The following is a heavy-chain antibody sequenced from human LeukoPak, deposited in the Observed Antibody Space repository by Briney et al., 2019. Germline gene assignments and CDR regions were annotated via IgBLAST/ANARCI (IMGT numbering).Heavy chain of an antibody. CDR2: IYTSGST. CDR1: GGSISSYY. D-gene: IGHD6-13*01. Sequence: SETLSLTCTVSGGSISSYYWSRIRQPAGKGLEWIGRIYTSGSTNYNPSLKSRVTMSVDTSKNQFSLKLSSVTAADTAVYYCARGSSSWGYFDYWGQGTLVTVSS. CDR3: ARGSSSWGYFDY. J-gene: IGHJ4*02. V-gene: IGHV4-4*07.